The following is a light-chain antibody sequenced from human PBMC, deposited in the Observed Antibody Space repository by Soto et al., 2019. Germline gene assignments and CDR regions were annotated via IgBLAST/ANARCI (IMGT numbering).Light chain of an antibody. J-gene: IGLJ1*01. CDR1: NRDVGTYSL. CDR3: CSYAGSSTCV. CDR2: EGS. V-gene: IGLV2-23*01. Sequence: QSALTQPASVSGSPGQSITISCTGTNRDVGTYSLVSWYQQYPGKAPKLMVYEGSKRPSGISSRFSGSKSGNTASLTISGLQPEDEADYYCCSYAGSSTCVFGSGTKGTVL.